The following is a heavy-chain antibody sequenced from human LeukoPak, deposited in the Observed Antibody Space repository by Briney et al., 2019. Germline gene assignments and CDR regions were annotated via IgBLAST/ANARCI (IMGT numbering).Heavy chain of an antibody. J-gene: IGHJ3*02. Sequence: SETLSLTCTVSGGSISSYYWSWIRQPPGKGLEWIGYIYYSGSTNCNTSVKSRVAMSVDTSKKQFSLKLSSLTAADTAVYYCARGGTAVIAPYAFDIWGQGTMVTVSS. CDR1: GGSISSYY. CDR3: ARGGTAVIAPYAFDI. CDR2: IYYSGST. D-gene: IGHD4-23*01. V-gene: IGHV4-59*01.